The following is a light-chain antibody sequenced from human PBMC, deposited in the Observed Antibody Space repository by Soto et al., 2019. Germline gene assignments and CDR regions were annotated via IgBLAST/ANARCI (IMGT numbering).Light chain of an antibody. J-gene: IGLJ2*01. Sequence: QSALTQPASVSGSPGQSITISCTGTSSDVGGYNYVSWYQQHPGKAPKLMIYEVTYRPSGVSARFSGSKSGNTASLTISGLQAEDEADYYCSSYTRSSTVVFGGGTKVTVL. CDR3: SSYTRSSTVV. CDR2: EVT. V-gene: IGLV2-14*01. CDR1: SSDVGGYNY.